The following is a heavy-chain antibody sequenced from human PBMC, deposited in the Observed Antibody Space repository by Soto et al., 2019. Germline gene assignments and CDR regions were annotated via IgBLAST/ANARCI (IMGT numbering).Heavy chain of an antibody. D-gene: IGHD6-13*01. J-gene: IGHJ4*02. CDR2: IDPSDSYT. CDR1: GYSFTSYW. CDR3: ARQDIAAAGTCDY. Sequence: LGESLKISCKGSGYSFTSYWISWVRQMPGKGLEWMGRIDPSDSYTNYSPSFQGHVTISADKSISTAYLQWSSLKASDTAMYYCARQDIAAAGTCDYWGQGTLVTVSS. V-gene: IGHV5-10-1*01.